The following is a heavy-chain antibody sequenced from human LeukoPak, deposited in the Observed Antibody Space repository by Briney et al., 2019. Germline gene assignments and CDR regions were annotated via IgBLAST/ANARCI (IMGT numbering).Heavy chain of an antibody. J-gene: IGHJ6*02. Sequence: PSETLSLTCTVSGGSISSYYWSWIRQPPGKGLEWIGYIYYSGSTNYNPSLKSRVTISVDTSKNQFSLKLSSVTAADTAVYYCARDAAAGTDGMDVWGQGTTVTVSS. V-gene: IGHV4-59*01. D-gene: IGHD6-13*01. CDR3: ARDAAAGTDGMDV. CDR2: IYYSGST. CDR1: GGSISSYY.